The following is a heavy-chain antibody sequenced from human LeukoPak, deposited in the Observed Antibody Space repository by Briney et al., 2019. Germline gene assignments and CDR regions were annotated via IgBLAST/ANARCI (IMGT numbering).Heavy chain of an antibody. D-gene: IGHD6-19*01. J-gene: IGHJ4*02. V-gene: IGHV1-69*05. Sequence: ASVKVSCKASGGTFSSYAISWVRQAPGQGLEWMGGIIPIFGTANYAQKLQGRVTMTTDTSTSTAYMELRSLRSDDTAVYYCARAEGSGWYWGLAYYFDYWGQGTLVTVSS. CDR2: IIPIFGTA. CDR3: ARAEGSGWYWGLAYYFDY. CDR1: GGTFSSYA.